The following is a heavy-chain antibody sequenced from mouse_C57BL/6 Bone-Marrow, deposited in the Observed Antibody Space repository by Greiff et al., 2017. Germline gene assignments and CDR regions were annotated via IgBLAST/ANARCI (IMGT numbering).Heavy chain of an antibody. CDR1: GFTFSSYG. Sequence: EVQLVESGGDLVKPGGSLKLSCAASGFTFSSYGMSWVRQTPDKRLEWVATISSGGSYTYYPDSVKGRFTISRDNAKNTLYLQMSSLKSEDTAMYYCARQITTVVAPYYYAMDYWGQGTSGTVSS. V-gene: IGHV5-6*01. CDR2: ISSGGSYT. CDR3: ARQITTVVAPYYYAMDY. J-gene: IGHJ4*01. D-gene: IGHD1-1*01.